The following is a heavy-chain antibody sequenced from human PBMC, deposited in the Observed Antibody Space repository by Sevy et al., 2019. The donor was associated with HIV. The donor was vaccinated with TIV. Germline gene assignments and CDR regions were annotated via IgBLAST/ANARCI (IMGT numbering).Heavy chain of an antibody. CDR3: AKGGLGRKWYYYYGMDV. CDR2: ISGSGGST. CDR1: GFTFSSYA. V-gene: IGHV3-23*01. Sequence: GGSLRLSCAASGFTFSSYAMSWVRQAPGKGLEWVSAISGSGGSTYYADSVKGRFTISRDNSKNTLYLQMNSLRAEDTAVYYCAKGGLGRKWYYYYGMDVWGQGTTVTVSS. J-gene: IGHJ6*02. D-gene: IGHD1-26*01.